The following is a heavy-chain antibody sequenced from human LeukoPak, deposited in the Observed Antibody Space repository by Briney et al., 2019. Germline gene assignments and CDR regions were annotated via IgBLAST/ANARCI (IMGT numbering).Heavy chain of an antibody. V-gene: IGHV4-31*03. CDR1: GGSISSGGHY. J-gene: IGHJ5*02. CDR3: ARAYCSGGSCYSNWFDP. CDR2: IYYSGST. D-gene: IGHD2-15*01. Sequence: PSQTLSLTCTVSGGSISSGGHYWSWIRQHPGKGLEWIGYIYYSGSTYYNPSLKSRVTISVDTSKNQFSLKLSSVTAADTAVYYCARAYCSGGSCYSNWFDPWGQGTLVTVSS.